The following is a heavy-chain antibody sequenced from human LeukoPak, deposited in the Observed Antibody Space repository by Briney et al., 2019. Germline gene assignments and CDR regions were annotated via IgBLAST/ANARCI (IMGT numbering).Heavy chain of an antibody. D-gene: IGHD5-12*01. CDR2: INGSGGST. V-gene: IGHV3-23*01. J-gene: IGHJ4*02. CDR3: AKDRGPYSGYDSFFDF. CDR1: GFSFSDHN. Sequence: GGSLRLSCAVSGFSFSDHNMNWVRQAPGKGLEWVSGINGSGGSTYYSDSVKGRFTISRDNSKNTLFLQMNSLRAEDTAVYYCAKDRGPYSGYDSFFDFWGQGTLVTVSS.